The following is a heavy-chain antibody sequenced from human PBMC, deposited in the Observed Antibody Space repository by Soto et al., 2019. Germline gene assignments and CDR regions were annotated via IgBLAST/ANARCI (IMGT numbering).Heavy chain of an antibody. Sequence: AAGKVCCKASGYTFTSYGISWVRQAPGQGLEWMGWISAYNGNTNYAQMLQGRVTMTTDTSTSTAYMELRSLRSDDTAVYYCARGVGASYYFDYWGQGTLVTVSS. CDR1: GYTFTSYG. V-gene: IGHV1-18*01. CDR3: ARGVGASYYFDY. D-gene: IGHD1-26*01. CDR2: ISAYNGNT. J-gene: IGHJ4*02.